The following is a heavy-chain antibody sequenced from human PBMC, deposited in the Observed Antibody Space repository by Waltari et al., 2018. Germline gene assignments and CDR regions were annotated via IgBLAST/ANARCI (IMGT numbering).Heavy chain of an antibody. V-gene: IGHV4-31*03. CDR3: ARDKGVGHRYYYYYMDV. D-gene: IGHD1-26*01. Sequence: QVQLQESGPGLVKPSQTLSLTCTVSGGSISSGGYYWSWIRQHPGKGLEWIGYIYYRGSTYYNPSLKSRVTISVDTSKNQFSLKLSSVTAADTAVYYCARDKGVGHRYYYYYMDVWGKGTTVTVSS. J-gene: IGHJ6*03. CDR2: IYYRGST. CDR1: GGSISSGGYY.